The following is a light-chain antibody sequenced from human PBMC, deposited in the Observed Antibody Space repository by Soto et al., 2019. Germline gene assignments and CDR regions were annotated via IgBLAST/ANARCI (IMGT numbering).Light chain of an antibody. CDR3: SSYTSTTTYV. CDR1: SSDVGGYNY. V-gene: IGLV2-14*01. J-gene: IGLJ1*01. CDR2: EVS. Sequence: QSALTQPASVSGSPGQSITISCTGTSSDVGGYNYVSWYQHHPGKAPKLMIYEVSDRPSGISNRFSGSKSGNTASPTISGLQAEDEADYYCSSYTSTTTYVFGTGTKVTVL.